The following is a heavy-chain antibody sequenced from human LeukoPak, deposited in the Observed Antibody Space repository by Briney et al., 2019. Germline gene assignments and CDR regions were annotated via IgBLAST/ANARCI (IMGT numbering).Heavy chain of an antibody. V-gene: IGHV3-48*03. J-gene: IGHJ6*04. D-gene: IGHD3-10*02. Sequence: GGSLRLSCAASGFTFSSYEMNWVRQAPGKGLEWVSYISSSGSTIYYADSVKGRFTIDRDNAKNSLYLQINSLRAEDTAVYYCAELGITMIGGVWGKGTTVTISS. CDR3: AELGITMIGGV. CDR2: ISSSGSTI. CDR1: GFTFSSYE.